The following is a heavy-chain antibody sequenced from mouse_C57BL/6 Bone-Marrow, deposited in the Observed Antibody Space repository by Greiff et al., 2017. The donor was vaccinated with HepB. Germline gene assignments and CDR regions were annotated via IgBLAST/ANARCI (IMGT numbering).Heavy chain of an antibody. CDR3: ARLLIYYDY. J-gene: IGHJ4*01. CDR1: GFTFSSYT. D-gene: IGHD2-4*01. CDR2: ISGGGGNT. Sequence: EVQLVESGGGLVKPGGSLKLSCAASGFTFSSYTMSWVRQTPEKRLEWVATISGGGGNTYYPDSVKGRFTISRDNAKNTLYLQMSSLRSEDTALYYCARLLIYYDYWGQGTSVTVSS. V-gene: IGHV5-9*01.